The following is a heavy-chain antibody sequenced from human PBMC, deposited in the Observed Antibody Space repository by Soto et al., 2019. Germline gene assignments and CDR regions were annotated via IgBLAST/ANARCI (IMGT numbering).Heavy chain of an antibody. Sequence: SVKVSCKASGGTFNIYAIDCVLQAPFQWLEWMGGIIPMFGTTNYAQKFQGRVSMTADDATSTVDMVVSRMKSEDTANYFRAIYSTSGYYYAGNVGGKGTTVTVP. CDR2: IIPMFGTT. CDR3: AIYSTSGYYYAGNV. CDR1: GGTFNIYA. J-gene: IGHJ6*03. D-gene: IGHD3-10*01. V-gene: IGHV1-69*13.